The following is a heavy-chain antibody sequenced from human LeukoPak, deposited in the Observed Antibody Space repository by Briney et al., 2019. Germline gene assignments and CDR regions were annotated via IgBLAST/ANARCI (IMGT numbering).Heavy chain of an antibody. V-gene: IGHV3-23*01. Sequence: PGGSLRLSCAASGFTFSSYAMRWVRQAPGKGLEWVSAISGSGGSTYYADSVKGRFTISRDNSKNTLYLQMNSLRAEDTAVYYCARDRGFDSSGYYLRGIFDYWGQGTLVTVSS. J-gene: IGHJ4*02. CDR3: ARDRGFDSSGYYLRGIFDY. CDR1: GFTFSSYA. D-gene: IGHD3-22*01. CDR2: ISGSGGST.